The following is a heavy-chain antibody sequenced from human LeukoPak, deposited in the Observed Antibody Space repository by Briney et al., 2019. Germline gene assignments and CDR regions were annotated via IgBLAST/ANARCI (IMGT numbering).Heavy chain of an antibody. D-gene: IGHD2-21*01. CDR2: ISDTGST. CDR3: ARGFASGEDY. V-gene: IGHV4-38-2*02. Sequence: SETLSLTCTVSGYSISNHYYWGWIRQPPGRGLEWIGSISDTGSTYYNPSITSRVTISVDTSKNHFSLKLTSVTAADTAVYYCARGFASGEDYWGQGTLVTVSS. CDR1: GYSISNHYY. J-gene: IGHJ4*02.